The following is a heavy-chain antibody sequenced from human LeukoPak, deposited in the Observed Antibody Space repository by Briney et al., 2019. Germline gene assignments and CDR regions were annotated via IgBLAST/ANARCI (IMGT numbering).Heavy chain of an antibody. CDR2: IWNDGSNK. J-gene: IGHJ4*02. D-gene: IGHD3-22*01. CDR3: AKYYYETSGYYSSLGY. CDR1: GFTFSDYG. V-gene: IGHV3-33*06. Sequence: GGSLRLSCEASGFTFSDYGMHWVRQAPGKGLDWVAVIWNDGSNKYYADSVKGRFTISRDNSKNTVDLQMNSLRVEDTAIYYCAKYYYETSGYYSSLGYWGQGTRVTVSS.